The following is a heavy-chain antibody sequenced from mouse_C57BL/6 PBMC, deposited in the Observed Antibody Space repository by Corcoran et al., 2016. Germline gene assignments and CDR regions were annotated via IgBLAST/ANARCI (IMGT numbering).Heavy chain of an antibody. CDR1: GCTFTTYG. CDR3: ARRRGGYYGSSPFAY. V-gene: IGHV9-3*01. CDR2: INTYSGVP. J-gene: IGHJ3*01. Sequence: QIQLVQSGPELKKPGETVKISCKASGCTFTTYGMSWVKQAPGKGLKWMGWINTYSGVPTYADDFKGRFAFSLETSASTAYLQINNLKNEDTATYFCARRRGGYYGSSPFAYWGQGTLVTVSA. D-gene: IGHD1-1*01.